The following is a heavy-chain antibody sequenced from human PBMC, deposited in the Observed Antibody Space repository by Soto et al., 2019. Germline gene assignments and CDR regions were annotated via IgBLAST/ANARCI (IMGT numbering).Heavy chain of an antibody. J-gene: IGHJ6*02. V-gene: IGHV3-23*01. Sequence: GGSLRLSCAASGFTFSSYAMSWVRQAPGKGLEWVSAISGSGGSTYYADSVKGRFTISRDNSKNTLYLQMNSLRAEDTAVYYCAKAGWLAHPTGGLLWFGELFGNYGMDVWGQGTTVTVSS. CDR2: ISGSGGST. CDR3: AKAGWLAHPTGGLLWFGELFGNYGMDV. CDR1: GFTFSSYA. D-gene: IGHD3-10*01.